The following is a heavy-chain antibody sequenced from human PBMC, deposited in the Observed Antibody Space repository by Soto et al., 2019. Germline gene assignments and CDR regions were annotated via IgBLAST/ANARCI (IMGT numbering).Heavy chain of an antibody. CDR2: ISYDGSNK. D-gene: IGHD3-22*01. Sequence: GGSLRLSCAASGFTFSSYAMHWFRQAPGKGLEWVAVISYDGSNKYYADSVKGRFTISRDNSKNTLYLQMNSLRAEDTAVYYCARDPFFYDSSGYVFDPWGQGTLVTVSS. CDR1: GFTFSSYA. CDR3: ARDPFFYDSSGYVFDP. J-gene: IGHJ5*02. V-gene: IGHV3-30-3*01.